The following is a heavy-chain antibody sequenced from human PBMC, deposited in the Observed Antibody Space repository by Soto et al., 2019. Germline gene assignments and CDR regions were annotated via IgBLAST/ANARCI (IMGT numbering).Heavy chain of an antibody. J-gene: IGHJ5*02. Sequence: QVQLVESGGGVVQPGRSLRLSCAASGFSFSNYGMHWVRQAPGKGLEWVALIWYDGSTQYYVDSVKGRFTISRDNSKNTLFLQMDSLRAEDTAVYYCARDGGPFNWFDPWGQGTLVTVSS. CDR2: IWYDGSTQ. CDR3: ARDGGPFNWFDP. D-gene: IGHD3-16*01. CDR1: GFSFSNYG. V-gene: IGHV3-33*01.